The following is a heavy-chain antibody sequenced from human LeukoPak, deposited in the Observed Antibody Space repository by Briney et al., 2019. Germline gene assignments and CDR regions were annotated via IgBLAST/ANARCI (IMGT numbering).Heavy chain of an antibody. CDR2: MNPNSGNT. V-gene: IGHV1-8*01. J-gene: IGHJ3*02. D-gene: IGHD3-3*01. CDR3: ARSGDYDFWSGRTDAFDI. Sequence: GASVKVSCKASGYTFTSYDINWVRQAIGQGLEWMGWMNPNSGNTGYAQKFQGRVTMTRNTSISTAYMELSSLRSEDTAVYYCARSGDYDFWSGRTDAFDIWGQGTMVTVSS. CDR1: GYTFTSYD.